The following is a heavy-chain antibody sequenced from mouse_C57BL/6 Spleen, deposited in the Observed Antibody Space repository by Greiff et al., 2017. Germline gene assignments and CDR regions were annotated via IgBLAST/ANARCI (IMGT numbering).Heavy chain of an antibody. Sequence: VQLQQSGAELVRPGTSVKVSCKASGYAFTNYLIEWVKQRPGQGLEWIGQIYPGDGDTNYNGKFKGKATLTADKSSSTAYMQLSSLTSEDSAVYFCAIYGNFAWFAYWGQGTLVTVSA. D-gene: IGHD2-1*01. J-gene: IGHJ3*01. CDR1: GYAFTNYL. V-gene: IGHV1-54*01. CDR2: IYPGDGDT. CDR3: AIYGNFAWFAY.